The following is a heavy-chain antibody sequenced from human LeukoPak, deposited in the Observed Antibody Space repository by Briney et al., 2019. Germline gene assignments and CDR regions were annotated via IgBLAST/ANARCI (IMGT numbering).Heavy chain of an antibody. CDR3: AKDSDYYHSSGYYYAYFQH. Sequence: HTGGSLRLSCAASGFTFSSYEMNWVRQAPGKGLEWVSFISSSGTNIYYADSVKGRFTISRDNAKNSLYLQMNSLRDEDTAVYYCAKDSDYYHSSGYYYAYFQHWGQGTLVTVSS. J-gene: IGHJ1*01. CDR1: GFTFSSYE. CDR2: ISSSGTNI. V-gene: IGHV3-48*03. D-gene: IGHD3-22*01.